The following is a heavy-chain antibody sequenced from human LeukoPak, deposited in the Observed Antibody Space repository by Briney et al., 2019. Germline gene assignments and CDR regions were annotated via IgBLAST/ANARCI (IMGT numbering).Heavy chain of an antibody. D-gene: IGHD4-17*01. Sequence: ASVKVSCKVSGYTLTELSMHWVRQAPGKGLEWMGGVDPEDGETIYPQKFQGRVTMTEDTSTDTAYMELSSLRSEDTAVYYCATLSVERLSIADYGDYNFRGGPAWFDPWGQGTLVTVSS. CDR3: ATLSVERLSIADYGDYNFRGGPAWFDP. CDR1: GYTLTELS. V-gene: IGHV1-24*01. J-gene: IGHJ5*02. CDR2: VDPEDGET.